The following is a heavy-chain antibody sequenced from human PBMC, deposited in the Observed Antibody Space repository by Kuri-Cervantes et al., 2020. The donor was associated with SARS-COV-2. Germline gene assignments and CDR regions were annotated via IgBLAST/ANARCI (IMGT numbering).Heavy chain of an antibody. V-gene: IGHV3-23*01. D-gene: IGHD6-13*01. Sequence: GESLKISCAASGFTFSSYAMSWVRQAPGKGLEWVSAISGSGGGTYYADSVKGRFTISRDNSKNTLYLQINSLRAEDTAVYYCAKDMAAAQTLGGMDVWGQGTTVTVSS. CDR1: GFTFSSYA. J-gene: IGHJ6*02. CDR3: AKDMAAAQTLGGMDV. CDR2: ISGSGGGT.